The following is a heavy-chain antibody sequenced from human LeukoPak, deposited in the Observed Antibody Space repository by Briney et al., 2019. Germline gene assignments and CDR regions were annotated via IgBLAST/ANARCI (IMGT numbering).Heavy chain of an antibody. Sequence: GESLQISCEGSGYIFASYWIGWARQVPGKGGGWIGIIYPCDSDTRYIPSFQGQVTISADKSIITAYLQSSSLKASHTAMYYCARLSTYFDYWGQGALVTVSS. J-gene: IGHJ4*02. CDR2: IYPCDSDT. CDR1: GYIFASYW. CDR3: ARLSTYFDY. D-gene: IGHD2/OR15-2a*01. V-gene: IGHV5-51*01.